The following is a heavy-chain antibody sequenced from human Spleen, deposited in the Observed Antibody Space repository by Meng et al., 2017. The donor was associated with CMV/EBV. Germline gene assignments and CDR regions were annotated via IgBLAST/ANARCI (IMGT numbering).Heavy chain of an antibody. V-gene: IGHV3-30-3*01. CDR2: ISYDGSNK. CDR1: GFTFSSYA. Sequence: GESLKISCAVSGFTFSSYAMHWVRQAPGKGLEWVAVISYDGSNKYYADSVKGRFTISRDNSKNTLYLQMNCLRAEDTAVYYCARNPYYYGMDVWGQGTTVTVSS. J-gene: IGHJ6*02. CDR3: ARNPYYYGMDV.